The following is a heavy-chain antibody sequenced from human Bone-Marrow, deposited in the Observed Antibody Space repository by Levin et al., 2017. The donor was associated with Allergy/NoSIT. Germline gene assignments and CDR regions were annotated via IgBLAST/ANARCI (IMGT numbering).Heavy chain of an antibody. V-gene: IGHV4-4*02. CDR3: ARDSDILTGRRIAFDI. J-gene: IGHJ3*02. D-gene: IGHD3-9*01. CDR2: IYHSGST. CDR1: GGSISSSNW. Sequence: SETLSLTCAVSGGSISSSNWWSWVRQPPGKGLEWIGEIYHSGSTNYNPSLKSRVTISVDKSKNQFSLKLSSVTAADTAVYYCARDSDILTGRRIAFDIWGQGTMVTVSS.